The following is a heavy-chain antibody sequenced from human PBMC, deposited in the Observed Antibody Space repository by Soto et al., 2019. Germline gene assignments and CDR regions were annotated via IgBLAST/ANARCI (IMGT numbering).Heavy chain of an antibody. CDR2: ISYDGSNK. V-gene: IGHV3-30-3*01. J-gene: IGHJ4*02. CDR3: ARANLPWTPIDY. CDR1: GFTFSSYA. D-gene: IGHD3-3*01. Sequence: QVQLVESWGGVVQPGMSLRLSCAASGFTFSSYAMHWVRQAPGKGLEWVAVISYDGSNKYYADSVKGRFTISRDNSKNTLYLQMNSMRAEDTAVYYCARANLPWTPIDYWCQGPLVTVSS.